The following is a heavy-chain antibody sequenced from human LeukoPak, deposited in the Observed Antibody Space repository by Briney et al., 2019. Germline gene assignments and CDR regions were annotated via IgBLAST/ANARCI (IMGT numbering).Heavy chain of an antibody. J-gene: IGHJ6*02. CDR2: IYYSGST. Sequence: SETLSLTCTVSGGSVSSGSYYWSWIRQPPGKGLEWIGYIYYSGSTNYNPSLKSRVTISVDTSKNQFSLKLSSVTAADTAVYYCAREAPRNDYGDYVDYYGMDVWGQGTTVTVSS. D-gene: IGHD4-17*01. CDR3: AREAPRNDYGDYVDYYGMDV. CDR1: GGSVSSGSYY. V-gene: IGHV4-61*01.